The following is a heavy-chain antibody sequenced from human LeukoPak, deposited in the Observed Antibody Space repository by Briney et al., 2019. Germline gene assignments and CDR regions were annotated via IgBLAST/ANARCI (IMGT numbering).Heavy chain of an antibody. CDR3: ARFPYFEGFDY. CDR1: GGSISSYY. Sequence: SETLSLTCTVSGGSISSYYWSWIRQPPGKGLEWIGYIYYSGSTNYNPSLKSRVTISVDTSKNQFSLKLSSVTAADTAVYYCARFPYFEGFDYWGQGTQVIVSS. V-gene: IGHV4-59*08. D-gene: IGHD3-9*01. J-gene: IGHJ4*02. CDR2: IYYSGST.